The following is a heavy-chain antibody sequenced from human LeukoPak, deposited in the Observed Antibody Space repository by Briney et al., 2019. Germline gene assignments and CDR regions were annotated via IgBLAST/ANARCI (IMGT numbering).Heavy chain of an antibody. CDR3: AKGFHILTGYYCDY. CDR2: IRYDGSNR. J-gene: IGHJ4*02. Sequence: GGSLRLPCAASGFTFSSFAMHWVRQAPGKGLEWVAFIRYDGSNRNYVDSVKGRFTISRDNSKNTLYLQMNSLRAEDTALYYCAKGFHILTGYYCDYWGQGTLVTVSS. D-gene: IGHD3-9*01. CDR1: GFTFSSFA. V-gene: IGHV3-30*02.